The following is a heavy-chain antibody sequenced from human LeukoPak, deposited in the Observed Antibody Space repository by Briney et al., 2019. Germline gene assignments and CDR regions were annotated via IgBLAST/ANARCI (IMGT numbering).Heavy chain of an antibody. D-gene: IGHD1-26*01. CDR3: ARSFDGGATRAVDY. V-gene: IGHV4-34*01. CDR1: GGSFSGYY. J-gene: IGHJ4*02. Sequence: PSETLSLTCAVYGGSFSGYYWSWIRQPPGKGLEWIGEINHSGSTNYNPSLKSRVTISVDTSKNQFSLKLSSVTAADTAAYYCARSFDGGATRAVDYWGQGTLVTVSS. CDR2: INHSGST.